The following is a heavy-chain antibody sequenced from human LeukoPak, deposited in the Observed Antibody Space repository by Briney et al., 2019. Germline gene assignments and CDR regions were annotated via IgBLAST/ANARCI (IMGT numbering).Heavy chain of an antibody. CDR2: INHSGST. CDR3: ARGGEVVVVTAAMDFYYMDV. CDR1: GGSFSGYY. V-gene: IGHV4-34*01. D-gene: IGHD2-2*01. J-gene: IGHJ6*03. Sequence: SETLSLTCAVYGGSFSGYYWSWIRQPPGKGLEWIGEINHSGSTNYNPSLKSRVTISVDTSKNQFSLKLSSVTAADTAVYYCARGGEVVVVTAAMDFYYMDVWGKGNTVTVSS.